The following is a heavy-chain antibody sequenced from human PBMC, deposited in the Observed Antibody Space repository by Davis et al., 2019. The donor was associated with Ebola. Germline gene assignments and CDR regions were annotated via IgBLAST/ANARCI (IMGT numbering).Heavy chain of an antibody. CDR1: GGTFSSYA. D-gene: IGHD2-15*01. V-gene: IGHV1-69*05. Sequence: SVKVSCKASGGTFSSYAISWVRQAPGQGLEWMGGIIPIFGTANYAQKFQGRVTMTRDTSTSTVYMELSSLRSEDTAVYYCAREVVVVVAATPGYYYYGMDVWGKGTTVTVSS. CDR2: IIPIFGTA. CDR3: AREVVVVVAATPGYYYYGMDV. J-gene: IGHJ6*04.